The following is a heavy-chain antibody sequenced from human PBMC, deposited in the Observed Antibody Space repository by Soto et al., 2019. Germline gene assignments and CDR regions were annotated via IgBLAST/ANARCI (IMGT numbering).Heavy chain of an antibody. D-gene: IGHD5-18*01. CDR3: AKASTAMVLFSFDY. CDR2: ISGSGGST. J-gene: IGHJ4*02. CDR1: GFTFSSYA. V-gene: IGHV3-23*01. Sequence: PGGSLRLSCAASGFTFSSYAMSWVRQAPGKGLEWVSAISGSGGSTYCADSVKGRFTISRDNSKNTLYLQMNSLRAEDTAVYYCAKASTAMVLFSFDYWGQGTLVTVSS.